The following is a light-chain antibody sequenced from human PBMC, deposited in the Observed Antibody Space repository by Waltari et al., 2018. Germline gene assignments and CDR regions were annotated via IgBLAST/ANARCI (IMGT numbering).Light chain of an antibody. CDR3: MEGAHWYT. CDR2: KVS. V-gene: IGKV2-30*02. J-gene: IGKJ2*01. CDR1: QSLAHSDGNPY. Sequence: DVELTQSPLSLSVTLGQPASISFRSSQSLAHSDGNPYLNWFQLRPGQSPRRLNYKVSNRESGVPDRFSVSGAGIEFTLKISRVEAEDVGVYYCMEGAHWYTFGQGTKLEIK.